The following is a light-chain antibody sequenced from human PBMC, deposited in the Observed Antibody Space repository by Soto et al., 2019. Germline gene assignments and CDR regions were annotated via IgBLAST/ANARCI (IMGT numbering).Light chain of an antibody. V-gene: IGLV1-40*01. CDR3: QSYDSSLSGVV. CDR2: GNS. J-gene: IGLJ2*01. CDR1: SSNIGAGYD. Sequence: QSVLTQPPSVSGAPGQRVTISCTGSSSNIGAGYDVHWYQQLPGTAPKLLIYGNSNRPSGVPDRFSGSKSGTPASLAITGLQAEDAADYYCQSYDSSLSGVVFGGGTKLTVL.